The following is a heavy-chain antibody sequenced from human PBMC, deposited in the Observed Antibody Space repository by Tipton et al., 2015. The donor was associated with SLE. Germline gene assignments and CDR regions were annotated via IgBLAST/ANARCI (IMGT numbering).Heavy chain of an antibody. Sequence: TPSLTCTVSGGSISSGSYYWSWIRQPAGKGLEWIGHIYTSGSTYYNPSLKSRVTISVDTSKNQFSLKLSSVTAADTAVYYCARLGSSSWYLGHYYGMDVWGQGTTVTVSS. D-gene: IGHD6-13*01. CDR3: ARLGSSSWYLGHYYGMDV. CDR1: GGSISSGSYY. V-gene: IGHV4-61*09. CDR2: IYTSGST. J-gene: IGHJ6*02.